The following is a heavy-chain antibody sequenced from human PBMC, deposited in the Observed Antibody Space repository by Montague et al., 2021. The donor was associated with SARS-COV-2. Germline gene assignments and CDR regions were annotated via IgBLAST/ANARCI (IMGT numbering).Heavy chain of an antibody. J-gene: IGHJ4*02. CDR1: GGSIGSSSYY. D-gene: IGHD3-10*01. V-gene: IGHV4-39*01. CDR2: IFYSGST. CDR3: ASMVRAQVYYFDY. Sequence: SETLSLTCTVSGGSIGSSSYYWGWIRQPPGKGLEWIGSIFYSGSTDYNSSLKSRVTISVDTSKNQFSLKLSSVTAADTAVYYCASMVRAQVYYFDYWGQGTLVTVSS.